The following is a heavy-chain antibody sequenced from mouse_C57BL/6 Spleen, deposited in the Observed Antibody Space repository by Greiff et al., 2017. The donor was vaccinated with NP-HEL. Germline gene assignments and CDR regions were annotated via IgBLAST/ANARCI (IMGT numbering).Heavy chain of an antibody. CDR3: ARRGYGSSSYFDY. J-gene: IGHJ2*01. CDR2: IHPNSGST. D-gene: IGHD1-1*01. Sequence: VQLQQSGAELVKPGASVKLSCKASGYTFTSYWMHWVKQRPGQGLEWIGMIHPNSGSTNYNEKFKSKATLTVDKSSSTAYMQLSSLTSEDSAVYYCARRGYGSSSYFDYWGQGTTLTVSS. CDR1: GYTFTSYW. V-gene: IGHV1-64*01.